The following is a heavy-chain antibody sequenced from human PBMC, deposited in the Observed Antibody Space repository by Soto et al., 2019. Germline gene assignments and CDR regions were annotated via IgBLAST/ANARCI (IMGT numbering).Heavy chain of an antibody. CDR1: GASVSSTYW. CDR2: INHRGSA. D-gene: IGHD4-17*01. J-gene: IGHJ4*02. CDR3: ARETVGSVTTYPDY. Sequence: PSETLALTCAVSGASVSSTYWWSWVRQPPGKGLEWIGEINHRGSANYNPSLKSRVTISVDISKNQFSLMLTSVTAADTAVYYCARETVGSVTTYPDYWGQGTLVTVSS. V-gene: IGHV4-4*02.